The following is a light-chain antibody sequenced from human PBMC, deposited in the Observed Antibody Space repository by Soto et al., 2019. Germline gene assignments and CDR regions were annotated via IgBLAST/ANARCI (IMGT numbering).Light chain of an antibody. CDR2: AAF. J-gene: IGKJ4*01. Sequence: TVLTQSPATLSLSPGERVTISCRASQSISDHLAWYQQKPGQAPRLLIYAAFNLPSGIPSRFSGSGSGTDFTLTISSLQPEDFAVYYCQQRNDWPLTFGGGTKVEIK. CDR1: QSISDH. CDR3: QQRNDWPLT. V-gene: IGKV3-11*01.